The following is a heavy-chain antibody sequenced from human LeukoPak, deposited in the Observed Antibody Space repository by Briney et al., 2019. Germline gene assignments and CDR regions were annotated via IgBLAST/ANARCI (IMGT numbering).Heavy chain of an antibody. CDR2: NYYSGST. J-gene: IGHJ4*02. V-gene: IGHV4-59*01. CDR1: GGLISSYY. D-gene: IGHD4-17*01. Sequence: SETLSLTCTVSGGLISSYYWRWLRQPPGKGLEWFGYNYYSGSTNYNPSLKGRVTISVDTSKNQFSLKLNSVTAADTAVYYCARETEDYGDYSIWGQGTLVTVSS. CDR3: ARETEDYGDYSI.